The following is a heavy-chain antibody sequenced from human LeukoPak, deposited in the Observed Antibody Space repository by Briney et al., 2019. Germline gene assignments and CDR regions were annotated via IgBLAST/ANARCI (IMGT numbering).Heavy chain of an antibody. Sequence: LSLTCTVSGGSISSGGYYWSWIRQHPGKGLEWVAVISYDGSNKYYADSVKGRFTISRDNSKNTLYLQMNSLRAEDTAVYYCAKGGGITGNYFDYWGQGTLVTVSS. CDR3: AKGGGITGNYFDY. J-gene: IGHJ4*02. CDR2: ISYDGSNK. CDR1: GGSISSGG. V-gene: IGHV3-30*18. D-gene: IGHD1-20*01.